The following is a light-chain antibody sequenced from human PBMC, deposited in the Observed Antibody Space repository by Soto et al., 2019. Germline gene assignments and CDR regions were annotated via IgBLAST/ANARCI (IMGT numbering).Light chain of an antibody. Sequence: DIQMTQSPSSLSASVEDRVTITCRASQTIRTYLNWYQQKPGKAPKLLVFAAFSLQSGVPSRFSGDGSGTDFTLTISSLQPEDFATYYCEQTYITPTFGGGTKVDIK. CDR1: QTIRTY. V-gene: IGKV1-39*01. CDR3: EQTYITPT. CDR2: AAF. J-gene: IGKJ4*01.